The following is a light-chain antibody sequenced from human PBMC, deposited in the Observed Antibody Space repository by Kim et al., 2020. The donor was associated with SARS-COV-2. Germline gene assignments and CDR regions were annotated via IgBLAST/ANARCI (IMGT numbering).Light chain of an antibody. J-gene: IGKJ2*01. CDR1: QYIDNW. CDR2: DAS. CDR3: QHRRTWPLT. V-gene: IGKV3-11*01. Sequence: EIVLTQSPATLSLSPGERATLSCRASQYIDNWLACYQQKPGQVPRLLIYDASNRATGIPARFSGSGSGTDFTLTISSLEPEDFAVYYCQHRRTWPLTFGQGTKLEI.